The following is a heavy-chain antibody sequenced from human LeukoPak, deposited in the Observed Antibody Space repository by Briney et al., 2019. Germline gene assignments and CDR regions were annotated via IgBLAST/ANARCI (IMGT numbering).Heavy chain of an antibody. V-gene: IGHV3-66*01. J-gene: IGHJ4*02. CDR1: GFTVSSNY. Sequence: GGSLRLSCAASGFTVSSNYMSWVRQTPGKGLEWVSVIYSSGTSYYADSVKGRFTISRDNSKNTLHLQMNNLRAEDTAVYYCATESAYCGGDCYGYWGQGTLVTVSS. D-gene: IGHD2-21*01. CDR2: IYSSGTS. CDR3: ATESAYCGGDCYGY.